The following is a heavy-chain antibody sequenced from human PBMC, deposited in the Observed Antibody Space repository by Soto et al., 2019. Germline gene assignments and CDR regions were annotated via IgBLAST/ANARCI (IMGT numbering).Heavy chain of an antibody. Sequence: QMHLVQSGPEVKRPGTSLKVSCKASGFTFSSSAVQWVRQARGQPLEWIGWIVLGNGNTNYAQKFQGRVSMTTDTSTTTAYMELRSLRSDDTAVYYCARVVPGAEAWFGPWGQGTLVTVSS. V-gene: IGHV1-58*01. CDR1: GFTFSSSA. CDR2: IVLGNGNT. D-gene: IGHD2-2*01. CDR3: ARVVPGAEAWFGP. J-gene: IGHJ5*02.